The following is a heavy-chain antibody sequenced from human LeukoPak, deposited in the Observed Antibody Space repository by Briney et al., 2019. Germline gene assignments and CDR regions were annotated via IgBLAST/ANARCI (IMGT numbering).Heavy chain of an antibody. V-gene: IGHV5-51*01. CDR2: IYPGDSDT. Sequence: GESLKISCKGSGHSFTSYWIGWVRQMPGKGLEWMGIIYPGDSDTRYSPSFQGQVTISADKSISTAYLQWSSLKASDTAMYYCARHKRAVAGTWDSFDYWGQGTLVTVSS. CDR1: GHSFTSYW. CDR3: ARHKRAVAGTWDSFDY. J-gene: IGHJ4*02. D-gene: IGHD6-19*01.